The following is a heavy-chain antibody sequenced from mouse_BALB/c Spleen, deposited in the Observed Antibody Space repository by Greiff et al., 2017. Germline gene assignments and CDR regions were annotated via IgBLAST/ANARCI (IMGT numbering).Heavy chain of an antibody. D-gene: IGHD2-4*01. CDR1: GFTFTDYY. CDR2: IRNKANGYTT. CDR3: AREDYPFAY. V-gene: IGHV7-3*02. Sequence: EVQLVESGGGLVQPGGSLRLSCATSGFTFTDYYMSWVRQPPGKALEWLGFIRNKANGYTTEYSASVKGRFTISRDNSQSILYLQMNTLRAEDSATYYCAREDYPFAYWGQGTLVTVSA. J-gene: IGHJ3*01.